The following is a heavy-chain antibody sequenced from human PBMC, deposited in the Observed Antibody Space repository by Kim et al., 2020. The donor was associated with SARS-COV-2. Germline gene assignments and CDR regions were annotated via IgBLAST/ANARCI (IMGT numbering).Heavy chain of an antibody. J-gene: IGHJ4*02. CDR1: GGSFSGYY. Sequence: SETLSLTCAVYGGSFSGYYWSWIRQPPGKGLEWIGEINHSGSTNYNPSLKSRVTISVDTSKNQFSLKLSSVTAADTAVYYCARGWHYFDYWGQGTLVTVS. CDR3: ARGWHYFDY. CDR2: INHSGST. V-gene: IGHV4-34*01.